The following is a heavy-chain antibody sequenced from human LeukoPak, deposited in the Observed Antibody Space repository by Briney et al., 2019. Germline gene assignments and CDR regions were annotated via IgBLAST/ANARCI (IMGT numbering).Heavy chain of an antibody. CDR1: GFTFHDYG. J-gene: IGHJ4*02. D-gene: IGHD4-23*01. CDR2: IYWNGISS. V-gene: IGHV3-20*04. CDR3: ARADGGLNS. Sequence: PGESLILSCAASGFTFHDYGMTWVRQSPGKGLEWVATIYWNGISSGHADSVKGRFTITRDNAKSSLYLQMNSLRVEDTAFYYCARADGGLNSWGQGTLVTVSS.